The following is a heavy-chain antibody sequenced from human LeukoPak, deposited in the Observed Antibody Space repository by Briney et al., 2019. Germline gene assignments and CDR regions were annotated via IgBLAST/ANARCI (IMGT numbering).Heavy chain of an antibody. V-gene: IGHV4-4*07. CDR2: IYTSGST. D-gene: IGHD3-3*01. J-gene: IGHJ3*02. CDR1: GGSISSYY. Sequence: SETLSLTCTVSGGSISSYYWSWIRQPAGKGLEWIGRIYTSGSTNYNPSLKSRVTMSVDTSKNQFSLKLSSVTAADTAVYYCARVGRGRFLEWTNAFDIWGQGTMVTVSS. CDR3: ARVGRGRFLEWTNAFDI.